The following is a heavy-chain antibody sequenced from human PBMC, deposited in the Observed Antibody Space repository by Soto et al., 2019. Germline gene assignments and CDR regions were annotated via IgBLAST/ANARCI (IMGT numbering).Heavy chain of an antibody. J-gene: IGHJ5*02. D-gene: IGHD5-12*01. V-gene: IGHV3-23*01. CDR2: ISDSGTVT. CDR1: GFTFNNFA. CDR3: AKATVDIYRAFDP. Sequence: PGGSLRLSCAASGFTFNNFAMRWVRQAPGKGLEWVTSISDSGTVTYYADSVKGRFTISRDNSKNTVYLQMDSLRAEDTAVYYCAKATVDIYRAFDPWGQGTLVTVSS.